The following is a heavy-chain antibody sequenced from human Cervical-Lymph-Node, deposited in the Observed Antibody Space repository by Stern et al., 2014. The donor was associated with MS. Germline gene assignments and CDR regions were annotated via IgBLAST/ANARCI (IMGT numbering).Heavy chain of an antibody. CDR1: GFKLSIYW. D-gene: IGHD1-14*01. J-gene: IGHJ4*02. V-gene: IGHV5-51*01. CDR3: ARQTTAWASDV. CDR2: IYPGDSET. Sequence: EVQLGESGAELIRPGESLKISCKGSGFKLSIYWLAWVRQMPGKGLEWMGIIYPGDSETRYSPSFQGQVTMSADKSTSTAYLQWSSLNASDTAMYFCARQTTAWASDVWGQGTLVTVSS.